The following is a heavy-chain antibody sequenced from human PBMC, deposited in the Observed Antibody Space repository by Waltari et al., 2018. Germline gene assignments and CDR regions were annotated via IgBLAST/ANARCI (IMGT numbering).Heavy chain of an antibody. CDR3: ARVRGASDSSDDFDY. D-gene: IGHD6-19*01. CDR1: GGTFRCYS. V-gene: IGHV1-69*05. Sequence: QFQLVQSGAELKKPGSSVKLSCTSSGGTFRCYSISRVRQAPGQGLEWMGGIMPIFGTANYAQEVQGKVTITTDESTSTAYMELSSLRSEDTAVDYCARVRGASDSSDDFDYWGQGTLVTVSS. J-gene: IGHJ4*02. CDR2: IMPIFGTA.